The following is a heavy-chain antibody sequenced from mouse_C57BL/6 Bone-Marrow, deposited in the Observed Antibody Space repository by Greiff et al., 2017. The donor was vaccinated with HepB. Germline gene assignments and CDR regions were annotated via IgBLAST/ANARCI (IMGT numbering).Heavy chain of an antibody. J-gene: IGHJ2*01. CDR1: GFTFSSYA. CDR3: ARDRPLRGYFDY. V-gene: IGHV5-4*01. CDR2: ISDGGSYT. Sequence: EVQLVESGGGLVKPGGSLKLSCAASGFTFSSYAMSWVRQTPEKRLEWVATISDGGSYTYYPDNVKGRFTISRDNAKNNLYLQMSHLKSEDTAMYYCARDRPLRGYFDYCGQGTTLTVSS. D-gene: IGHD6-1*01.